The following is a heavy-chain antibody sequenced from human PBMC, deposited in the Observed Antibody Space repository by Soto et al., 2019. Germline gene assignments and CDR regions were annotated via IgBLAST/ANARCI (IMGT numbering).Heavy chain of an antibody. CDR2: ISSSSSYT. V-gene: IGHV3-11*06. Sequence: GGSLRLSCAASGFTFSDYYMSWIRQAPGKGLEWVSYISSSSSYTNYADSVKGRFTISRDNAKNSLYLQMNSLRAEDTAVYYCARGGGIAAAGSVYWGQGTLVTVSS. CDR3: ARGGGIAAAGSVY. CDR1: GFTFSDYY. D-gene: IGHD6-13*01. J-gene: IGHJ4*02.